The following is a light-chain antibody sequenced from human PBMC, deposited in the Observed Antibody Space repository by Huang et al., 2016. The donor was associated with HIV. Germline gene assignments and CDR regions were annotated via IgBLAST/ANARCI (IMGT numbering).Light chain of an antibody. CDR2: AAS. Sequence: DIQMTQSPSSLSASVGDSVTITCRASQRINTYVNWYHQKPGKAPKLLIHAASNLQSGVPSRFSGSGSGTDFTLTISSLQPEDFATYYCQHSFRPLFTFGPGTKVDIK. CDR3: QHSFRPLFT. V-gene: IGKV1-39*01. J-gene: IGKJ3*01. CDR1: QRINTY.